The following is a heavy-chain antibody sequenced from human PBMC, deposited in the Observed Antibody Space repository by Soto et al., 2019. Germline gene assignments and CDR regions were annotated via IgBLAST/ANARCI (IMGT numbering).Heavy chain of an antibody. CDR3: AKAVTTVTSYYFDY. V-gene: IGHV3-23*01. CDR2: ISGSGGST. D-gene: IGHD4-17*01. J-gene: IGHJ4*02. Sequence: PGGSLRLSCAASGFTFSIYAMSWVRQAPGKGLEWVSAISGSGGSTYYADSVKGRFTISRDNSKNTLYLQMSSLRAEDTAVYYCAKAVTTVTSYYFDYWGQGTLVTVSS. CDR1: GFTFSIYA.